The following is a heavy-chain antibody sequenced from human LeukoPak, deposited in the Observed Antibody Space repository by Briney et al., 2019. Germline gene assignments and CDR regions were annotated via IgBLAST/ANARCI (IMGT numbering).Heavy chain of an antibody. D-gene: IGHD1-26*01. CDR3: AKKGGPTTTPSQYFQH. CDR1: GFTFSSYG. Sequence: GGSLRLSCAASGFTFSSYGMHWVRQAPGKGLEWVAFIRYDGSNKYYADSVKGRFTISRDNSKNTLYLQMNSLRAEDTAVYYCAKKGGPTTTPSQYFQHWGQGTLVTVSS. V-gene: IGHV3-30*02. CDR2: IRYDGSNK. J-gene: IGHJ1*01.